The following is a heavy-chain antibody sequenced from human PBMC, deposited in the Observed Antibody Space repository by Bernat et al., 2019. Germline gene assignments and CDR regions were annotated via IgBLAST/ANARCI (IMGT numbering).Heavy chain of an antibody. CDR2: IKINTDGGTA. CDR3: TTHRGYSSGASFDY. CDR1: GFTFSIAT. Sequence: EVQLVESGGALVKPGGSLRLSCAASGFTFSIATMSWVRQAPGKGLEWVGQIKINTDGGTADYGTPVEGRFTISRDDSADTLYLQMNSLRTEDTAVYYCTTHRGYSSGASFDYWGQGTLVTVSS. D-gene: IGHD6-25*01. V-gene: IGHV3-15*02. J-gene: IGHJ4*02.